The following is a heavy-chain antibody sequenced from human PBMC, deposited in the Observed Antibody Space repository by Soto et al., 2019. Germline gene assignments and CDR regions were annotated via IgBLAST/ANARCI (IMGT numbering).Heavy chain of an antibody. V-gene: IGHV4-34*01. D-gene: IGHD3-10*01. CDR2: INHSGST. CDR3: ARPGVRGRYYYYGMDV. J-gene: IGHJ6*02. Sequence: SETLSLTCAVYGGSFSCYYWIWIRQPPGKGLEWIGEINHSGSTNYNPSLKGRVTISVDTSKNQFSLKLSSVTAADTAVYYCARPGVRGRYYYYGMDVWGQGTTVTVSS. CDR1: GGSFSCYY.